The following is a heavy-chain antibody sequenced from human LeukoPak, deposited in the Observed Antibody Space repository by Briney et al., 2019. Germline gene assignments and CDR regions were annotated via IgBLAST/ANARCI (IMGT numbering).Heavy chain of an antibody. V-gene: IGHV1-2*02. Sequence: ASVKVSCKASGYTFTGYYMHWVRQAPGQGLEWMGWINPNSGGTNYAQKFQGRVTITRDTSASTAYMELSSLRSEDTAVYYCALSSGGRDDAFDIWGQGTMVTVSS. J-gene: IGHJ3*02. CDR3: ALSSGGRDDAFDI. D-gene: IGHD6-19*01. CDR1: GYTFTGYY. CDR2: INPNSGGT.